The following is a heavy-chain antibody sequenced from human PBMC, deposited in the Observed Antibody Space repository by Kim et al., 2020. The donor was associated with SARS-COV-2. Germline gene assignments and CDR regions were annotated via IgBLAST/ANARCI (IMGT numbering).Heavy chain of an antibody. V-gene: IGHV4-4*02. CDR3: ARSATKTTLGVVPTET. CDR1: GDSISSSYW. Sequence: SETLSLTCAVSGDSISSSYWWSWVRQPPGKGLEWIGEINHSGSTNYKPSLKSRVTISVDKSNNQFSLRLYSMTAADTAVYYCARSATKTTLGVVPTETWGQGTPVTVSS. CDR2: INHSGST. D-gene: IGHD3-3*01. J-gene: IGHJ5*02.